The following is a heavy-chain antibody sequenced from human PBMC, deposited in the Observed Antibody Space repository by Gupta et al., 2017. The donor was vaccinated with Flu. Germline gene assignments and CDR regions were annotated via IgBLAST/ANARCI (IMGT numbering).Heavy chain of an antibody. Sequence: QVQLVQSGAEVKKPGSSVKVSCKASGGTFSSYAISWVRQAPGQGLEWMGGIIPIFGTANYAQKFQGRVTITADKSTSTAYMELSSLRSEDTAVYYCARAAGEGYGSGGSCYSLAYWGQGTLVTVSS. D-gene: IGHD2-15*01. CDR3: ARAAGEGYGSGGSCYSLAY. V-gene: IGHV1-69*06. J-gene: IGHJ4*02. CDR1: GGTFSSYA. CDR2: IIPIFGTA.